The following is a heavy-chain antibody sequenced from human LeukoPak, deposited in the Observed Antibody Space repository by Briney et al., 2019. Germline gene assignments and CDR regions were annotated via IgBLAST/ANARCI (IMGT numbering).Heavy chain of an antibody. CDR1: GFTFSSYT. D-gene: IGHD4-17*01. V-gene: IGHV3-30*09. J-gene: IGHJ4*02. CDR2: ISDDATYT. CDR3: ARGTAVTALSGF. Sequence: GGSLRLSSAASGFTFSSYTMHWVRQAPGKGLELVAAISDDATYTYYAASVTGHFAIYSDNYKKTLYLQMNNPSTDDTAVYHCARGTAVTALSGFWGQGTLVTVSS.